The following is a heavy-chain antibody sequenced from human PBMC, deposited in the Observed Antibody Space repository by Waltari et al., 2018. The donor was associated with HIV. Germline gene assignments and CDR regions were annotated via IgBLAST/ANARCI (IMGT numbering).Heavy chain of an antibody. CDR2: INPNSGGT. V-gene: IGHV1-2*02. D-gene: IGHD3-22*01. J-gene: IGHJ5*02. CDR1: GYTFSDYY. CDR3: ARVFRGTVNYFDSRLGH. Sequence: VRLVQSGAEVKKPGASVKVSCKASGYTFSDYYMHWVRQAPGQGLEWMGWINPNSGGTRYADKFQGRVTMTRDTSISTAYMELSRLRFDDTAVYYCARVFRGTVNYFDSRLGHWGQGTLVTVSS.